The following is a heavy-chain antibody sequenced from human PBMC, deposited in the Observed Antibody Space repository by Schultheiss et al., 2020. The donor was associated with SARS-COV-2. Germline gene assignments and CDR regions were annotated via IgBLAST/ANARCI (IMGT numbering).Heavy chain of an antibody. CDR1: GFTFSSYA. Sequence: GSLRLSCAASGFTFSSYAMHWVRQAPGKGLEWVAVIWYDGSNKYYADSVKGRFTISRDNAKNSLYLQMNSLRAEDTAVYYCARQHVIPIIRYFDLWGRGTLVTVSS. CDR3: ARQHVIPIIRYFDL. J-gene: IGHJ2*01. CDR2: IWYDGSNK. V-gene: IGHV3-33*08. D-gene: IGHD5-24*01.